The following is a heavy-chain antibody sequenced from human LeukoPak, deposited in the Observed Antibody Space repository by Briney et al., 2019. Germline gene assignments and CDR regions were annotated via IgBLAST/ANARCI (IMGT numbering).Heavy chain of an antibody. CDR1: GYTFTSYG. CDR3: ASSRGYSSSWYPRVHINWFDP. D-gene: IGHD6-13*01. CDR2: ISAYNGNT. J-gene: IGHJ5*02. V-gene: IGHV1-18*01. Sequence: ASVKVSCKASGYTFTSYGISWVRQAPGQGLEWMGWISAYNGNTNYAQKLQGRVTMTTDTSTSTAYMELRSLRSEDTAVYYCASSRGYSSSWYPRVHINWFDPWGQGTLVTVSS.